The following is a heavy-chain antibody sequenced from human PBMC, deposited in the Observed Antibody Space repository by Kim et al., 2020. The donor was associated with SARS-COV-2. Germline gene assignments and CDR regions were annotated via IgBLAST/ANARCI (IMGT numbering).Heavy chain of an antibody. CDR3: ARETFYYGSGRYNPPNF. D-gene: IGHD3-10*01. V-gene: IGHV3-33*05. CDR1: GFTFSRYA. J-gene: IGHJ4*03. CDR2: ISYDASNK. Sequence: GGSLRLSCAPSGFTFSRYAMHWVRQAPGKGLVWVAVISYDASNKSYGDSVKGRFTISRDNSKNTLYLQMNSLRAEDTAIYYCARETFYYGSGRYNPPNFWAPGT.